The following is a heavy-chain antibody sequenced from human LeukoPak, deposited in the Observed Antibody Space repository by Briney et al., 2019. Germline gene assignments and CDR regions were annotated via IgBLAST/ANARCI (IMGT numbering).Heavy chain of an antibody. CDR2: ISAYNGNT. CDR3: ARSSSWDQYYYYYGMDV. V-gene: IGHV1-18*01. J-gene: IGHJ6*02. Sequence: ASVKVSCKASGYTFTSYGISWVRQAPGQGLEWMGWISAYNGNTNYAQKFQGWVTMTRDTSISTAYMELSRLRSDDTAVYYCARSSSWDQYYYYYGMDVWGQGTTVTVSS. D-gene: IGHD6-13*01. CDR1: GYTFTSYG.